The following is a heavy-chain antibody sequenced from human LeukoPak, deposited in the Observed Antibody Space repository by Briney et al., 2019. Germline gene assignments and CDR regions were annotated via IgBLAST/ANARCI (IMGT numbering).Heavy chain of an antibody. V-gene: IGHV3-23*01. CDR1: GFTFSSYA. J-gene: IGHJ4*02. CDR2: ISGSGGST. CDR3: AKGTSSSCYSAPNY. D-gene: IGHD2-15*01. Sequence: GGSLRLSCAASGFTFSSYAMSWVRQAPGKGLEWVSAISGSGGSTYYADSVKGRFTISRDNSKNTLSLQLNSLRAEDTAVYYCAKGTSSSCYSAPNYWGQGTLVTVSS.